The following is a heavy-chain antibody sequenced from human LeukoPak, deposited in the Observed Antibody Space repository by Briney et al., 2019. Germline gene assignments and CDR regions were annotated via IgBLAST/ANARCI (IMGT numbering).Heavy chain of an antibody. V-gene: IGHV3-7*01. J-gene: IGHJ4*02. CDR2: IKQDESEK. D-gene: IGHD2-2*01. CDR3: ARAPIVVVPDRRPTYFDF. CDR1: GFTFSSYW. Sequence: GGSVRLSCAASGFTFSSYWMSWVRQAPGKGLEWVANIKQDESEKYYVDSVKGRFTISRDNAKNSLYLQMNSLRAEDTAMYYCARAPIVVVPDRRPTYFDFWGQGALVTVSS.